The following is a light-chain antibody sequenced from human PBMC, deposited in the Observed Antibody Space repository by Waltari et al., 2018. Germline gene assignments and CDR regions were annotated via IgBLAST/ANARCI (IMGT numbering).Light chain of an antibody. V-gene: IGKV1-39*01. Sequence: DIQMTQSPPSLSASVGDRVTITCRASQYISSYLNWYQQKPGKAPNLLIYAASSLQSGVPLRFNGSGSGTDSTLTISSLQPEDFATYYCQQTYSTFGQGTKVELK. CDR3: QQTYST. J-gene: IGKJ1*01. CDR1: QYISSY. CDR2: AAS.